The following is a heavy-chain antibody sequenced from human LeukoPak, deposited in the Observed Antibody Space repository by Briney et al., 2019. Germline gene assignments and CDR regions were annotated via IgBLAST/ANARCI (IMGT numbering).Heavy chain of an antibody. D-gene: IGHD2-2*01. J-gene: IGHJ5*02. V-gene: IGHV4-61*02. Sequence: SQTLSLTCTVSGGSISSGSYYWGWLRQPAGKGLEGIGRIYTSGSTNYNPSLKSRVTISVDTSKNQFSLKLSSVTAADTAVYYCARDHCSSTSCLRVNWFDPWGQGTLVTVSS. CDR2: IYTSGST. CDR3: ARDHCSSTSCLRVNWFDP. CDR1: GGSISSGSYY.